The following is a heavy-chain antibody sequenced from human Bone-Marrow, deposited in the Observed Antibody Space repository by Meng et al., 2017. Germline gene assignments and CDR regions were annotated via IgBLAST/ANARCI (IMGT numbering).Heavy chain of an antibody. V-gene: IGHV1-69*05. D-gene: IGHD5-24*01. CDR3: ARDGNGRWLRI. J-gene: IGHJ4*02. Sequence: FQLLRSGAAVKKPCSRVMDASQASGAPFSSYAFTWVRQAPGQGLEWMGGIIPIFGTANYAQKFQGRVTITTDESTSTAYMELSSLRSEDTAVYYCARDGNGRWLRIWGQGTLVTVSS. CDR2: IIPIFGTA. CDR1: GAPFSSYA.